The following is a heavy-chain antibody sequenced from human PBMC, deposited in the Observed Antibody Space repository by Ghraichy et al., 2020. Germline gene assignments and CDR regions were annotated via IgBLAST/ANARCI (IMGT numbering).Heavy chain of an antibody. CDR2: ISGGAGTNT. J-gene: IGHJ4*02. D-gene: IGHD6-13*01. CDR1: GFTFGTYA. V-gene: IGHV3-23*01. Sequence: GGSLRLSCAASGFTFGTYAMGWVRQAPGKGLEWVATISGGAGTNTFFGGPVEGRFTISRDTSQNTVYLQMNSLRAGDTAVYYCAREHTSTWFLFDYWGQGTLVTVSS. CDR3: AREHTSTWFLFDY.